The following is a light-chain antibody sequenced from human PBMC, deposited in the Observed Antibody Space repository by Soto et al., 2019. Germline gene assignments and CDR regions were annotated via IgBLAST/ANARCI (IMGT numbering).Light chain of an antibody. CDR2: AAS. V-gene: IGKV1-8*01. Sequence: AIRMPQSPSSLSASTGDRVTITCRASQGISSYLAWYQQKPGKAPKLLIYAASTLQSGVPSRFSGSGSGTDFTLTISCLQSEDFATYYCQQYYSYLMYTFGQGTKLEIK. CDR1: QGISSY. CDR3: QQYYSYLMYT. J-gene: IGKJ2*01.